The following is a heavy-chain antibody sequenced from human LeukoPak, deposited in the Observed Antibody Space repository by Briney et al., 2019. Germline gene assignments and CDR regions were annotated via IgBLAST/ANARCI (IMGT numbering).Heavy chain of an antibody. CDR3: ARDRIVGATTAFDV. V-gene: IGHV1-69*13. J-gene: IGHJ3*01. CDR1: GGTFSSYA. CDR2: TIPIFGTA. D-gene: IGHD1-26*01. Sequence: ASVKVSCKASGGTFSSYAISWVRQAPGQGLEWMGGTIPIFGTANYAQKFQGRVTITADELTSTAYMELSSLRSEDTAVYYCARDRIVGATTAFDVWGQGTMVTVSS.